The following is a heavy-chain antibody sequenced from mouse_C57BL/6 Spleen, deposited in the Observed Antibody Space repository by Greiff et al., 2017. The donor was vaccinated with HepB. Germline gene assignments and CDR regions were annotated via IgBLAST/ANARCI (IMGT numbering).Heavy chain of an antibody. V-gene: IGHV1-82*01. CDR2: IYPGDGDT. Sequence: VKLVESGPELVKPGASVKISCKASGYAFSSSWMNWVKQRPGKGLEWIGRIYPGDGDTNYNGKFKGKATLTADKSSSTAYMQLSSLTSEDSAVYFCARGGDYDRGYYAMDYWGQGTSVTVSS. D-gene: IGHD2-4*01. CDR1: GYAFSSSW. CDR3: ARGGDYDRGYYAMDY. J-gene: IGHJ4*01.